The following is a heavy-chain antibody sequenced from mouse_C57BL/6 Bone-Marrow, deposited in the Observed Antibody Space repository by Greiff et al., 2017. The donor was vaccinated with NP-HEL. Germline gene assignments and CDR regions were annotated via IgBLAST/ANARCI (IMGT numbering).Heavy chain of an antibody. D-gene: IGHD1-1*01. V-gene: IGHV1-5*01. Sequence: VQLQQSGTVLARPGASVKMSCKTSGYTFTSYWMHWVKQTPGQGLEWIGAIYPGNSDTSYNQKFKGKAKLTAVTSASTAYMELSSLTNEDSAVYYWTQDGPVVGELDYWGQGTTLTVSS. CDR1: GYTFTSYW. CDR3: TQDGPVVGELDY. J-gene: IGHJ2*01. CDR2: IYPGNSDT.